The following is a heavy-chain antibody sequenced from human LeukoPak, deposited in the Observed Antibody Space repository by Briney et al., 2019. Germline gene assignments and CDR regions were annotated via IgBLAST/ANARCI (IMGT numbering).Heavy chain of an antibody. CDR1: GFTFDDYA. Sequence: GGSLRLSCAASGFTFDDYAMHWVRQAPGKGLEWVSGISWNSGSIGYADSVKGRFTISRDNAKNSLYLQMNSLRAEDTALYYCAKDISGWVLGPFDYWGQGTLVTVSS. J-gene: IGHJ4*02. CDR3: AKDISGWVLGPFDY. CDR2: ISWNSGSI. V-gene: IGHV3-9*01. D-gene: IGHD3-22*01.